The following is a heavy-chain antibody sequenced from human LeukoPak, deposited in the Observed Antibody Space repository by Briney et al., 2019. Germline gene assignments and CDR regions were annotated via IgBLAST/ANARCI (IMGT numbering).Heavy chain of an antibody. D-gene: IGHD6-13*01. V-gene: IGHV5-51*01. CDR2: IYPGDSDT. CDR1: GYSFTSYW. Sequence: GESLKISCKGSGYSFTSYWIGWVRQMPGKGLEWMGIIYPGDSDTRYSPSFQGQVTISADKSISTAYLQWSSLKASDTAMYYCARTPSSSWYYYGMDVWGQGTTVTASS. CDR3: ARTPSSSWYYYGMDV. J-gene: IGHJ6*02.